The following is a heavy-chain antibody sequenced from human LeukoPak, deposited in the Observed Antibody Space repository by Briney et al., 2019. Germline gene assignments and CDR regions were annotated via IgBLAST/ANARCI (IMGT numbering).Heavy chain of an antibody. CDR3: VKGSAASRPYYFDY. J-gene: IGHJ4*02. D-gene: IGHD6-13*01. V-gene: IGHV3-23*01. CDR2: ISTNGGNT. Sequence: GGSLRLSCAASGFTFNGYAMSWVRQAPGKGLEWVSVISTNGGNTYYADSVKGRFTISRDSSKNTLFLQMNTLRVEDTALYYCVKGSAASRPYYFDYWGQGTLVTVSS. CDR1: GFTFNGYA.